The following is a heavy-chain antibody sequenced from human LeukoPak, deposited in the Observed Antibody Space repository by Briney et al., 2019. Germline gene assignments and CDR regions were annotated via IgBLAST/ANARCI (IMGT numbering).Heavy chain of an antibody. D-gene: IGHD2-2*01. J-gene: IGHJ5*02. V-gene: IGHV1-2*02. Sequence: ASVKVSRKASGYTFTGYYMHWVRQAPGQGLEWMGWIKPNNGGTNYAQKFQGRVTMTRDTSISTAYMELSRLRSDDTAVYYCARARGDIVVVPAAIWFDPWGQGTLVTVSS. CDR2: IKPNNGGT. CDR1: GYTFTGYY. CDR3: ARARGDIVVVPAAIWFDP.